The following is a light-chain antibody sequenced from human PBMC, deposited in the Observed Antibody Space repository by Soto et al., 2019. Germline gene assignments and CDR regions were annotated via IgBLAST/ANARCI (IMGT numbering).Light chain of an antibody. CDR3: QQTYITPFS. J-gene: IGKJ5*01. CDR2: AAS. V-gene: IGKV1-39*01. CDR1: HNINSF. Sequence: DIQMTQSPSSLSASVGDRVTITCRAIHNINSFLNWYQQKPGKAPKLLIYAASSLQSGVPSRFSASGSGTDFTLTISRLQPEDFAPYFCQQTYITPFSCGQGTRPEIK.